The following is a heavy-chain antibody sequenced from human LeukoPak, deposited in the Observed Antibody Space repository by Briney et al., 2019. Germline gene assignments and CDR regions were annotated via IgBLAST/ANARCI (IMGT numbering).Heavy chain of an antibody. CDR2: IYYSGST. CDR1: GGSISSSSYY. D-gene: IGHD3-9*01. V-gene: IGHV4-39*01. Sequence: SETLSLTCTVSGGSISSSSYYWGWIRQPPGKGLERIGSIYYSGSTYYNPSLKSRVTISVDTSKNQFSLKLSSVTAADTAVYYCARGSVLRHSNYWGQGTLITVSS. J-gene: IGHJ4*02. CDR3: ARGSVLRHSNY.